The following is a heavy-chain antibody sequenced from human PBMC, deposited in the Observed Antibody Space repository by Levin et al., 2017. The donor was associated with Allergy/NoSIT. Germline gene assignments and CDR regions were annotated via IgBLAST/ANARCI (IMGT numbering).Heavy chain of an antibody. CDR3: ARGISSWNEFDY. V-gene: IGHV1-2*06. D-gene: IGHD6-13*01. CDR1: GYTFIGYY. J-gene: IGHJ4*02. Sequence: GESLKISCKASGYTFIGYYMHWVRQAPGQGLEWMGRINPNSGGTNFAQKFQGRVSMTRDTSISTAYMELSRLRSDDTAVYYCARGISSWNEFDYWGQGTLVTVSS. CDR2: INPNSGGT.